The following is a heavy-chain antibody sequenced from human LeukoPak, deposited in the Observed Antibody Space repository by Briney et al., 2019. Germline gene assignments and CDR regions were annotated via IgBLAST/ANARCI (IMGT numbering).Heavy chain of an antibody. D-gene: IGHD3-16*01. CDR1: GFTFSSYW. J-gene: IGHJ4*02. Sequence: GGSLRLSCTASGFTFSSYWMSWVRQAPGKGLEWVANIKQDGSEKYYVDSVKGRFTISRDNAKNSLYLQMNSLRAEDTAVYYCARDLPGDDLDYWGQGTLVTVSS. V-gene: IGHV3-7*01. CDR3: ARDLPGDDLDY. CDR2: IKQDGSEK.